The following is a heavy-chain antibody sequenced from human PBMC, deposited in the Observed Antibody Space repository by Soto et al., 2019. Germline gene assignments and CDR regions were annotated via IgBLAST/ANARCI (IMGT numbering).Heavy chain of an antibody. CDR2: IGGSGGST. D-gene: IGHD6-19*01. J-gene: IGHJ4*02. V-gene: IGHV3-23*01. Sequence: SLRLSCAASGFTFSSYAMSWVRQAPGKGLESVSAIGGSGGSTYYADSVKGRFTISRDNSKNTLYLQMNSLRAEDTAVYYCAKETAAVAGALDYWGQGTLVTVSS. CDR1: GFTFSSYA. CDR3: AKETAAVAGALDY.